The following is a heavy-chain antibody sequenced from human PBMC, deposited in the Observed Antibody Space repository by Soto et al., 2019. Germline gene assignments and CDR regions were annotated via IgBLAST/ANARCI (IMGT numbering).Heavy chain of an antibody. V-gene: IGHV4-39*01. CDR1: GESISSSSYY. CDR3: ARQRTTVVTQAYFDH. D-gene: IGHD2-21*02. J-gene: IGHJ4*02. Sequence: PSETLSLTCIVSGESISSSSYYWGGIGHPPGKGLEWIGSIYYSGRTYYNPSFKSRVTISIDTSKNQFSLKLSSVTATDSAVYYCARQRTTVVTQAYFDHWGQAALVTVSS. CDR2: IYYSGRT.